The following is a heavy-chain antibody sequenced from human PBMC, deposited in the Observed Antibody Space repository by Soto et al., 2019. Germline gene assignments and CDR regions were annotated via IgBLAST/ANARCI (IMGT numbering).Heavy chain of an antibody. V-gene: IGHV4-59*11. CDR2: IYYSGST. J-gene: IGHJ4*02. Sequence: SETLSLTCTVSGGPIFSHYWSWIRQPPGKGLEWIGYIYYSGSTNYNPSLKSGVTISVDMSKNQFSLKLSSVTSADTAIYYCARGHNPGYSTIDHWGQGTLVTVSS. D-gene: IGHD3-9*01. CDR1: GGPIFSHY. CDR3: ARGHNPGYSTIDH.